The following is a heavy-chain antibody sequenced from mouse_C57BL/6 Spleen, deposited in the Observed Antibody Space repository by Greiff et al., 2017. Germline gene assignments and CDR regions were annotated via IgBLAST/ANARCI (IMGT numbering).Heavy chain of an antibody. Sequence: QVQLQQSGAELVMPGASVKLSCKASGYTFTSYWMHWVKQRPGQGLEWIGEIDPSDSYTNYNQKFKGKSTLTVDKSSSTAYMQLSSLTSEDSAVYYCARFGDYDGPFAYWGQGTLVTVSA. CDR2: IDPSDSYT. J-gene: IGHJ3*01. CDR1: GYTFTSYW. CDR3: ARFGDYDGPFAY. V-gene: IGHV1-69*01. D-gene: IGHD2-4*01.